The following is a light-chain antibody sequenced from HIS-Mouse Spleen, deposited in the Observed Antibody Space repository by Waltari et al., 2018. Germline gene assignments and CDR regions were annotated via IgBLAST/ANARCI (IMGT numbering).Light chain of an antibody. CDR3: CSYAGSSTWV. V-gene: IGLV2-23*01. J-gene: IGLJ3*02. Sequence: QSALTQPASVSGSPGQSITISCPGTSSDAGRYNLVSWYQQHPGKAPKRMIYEGSKRPSGVSNRFSGSKSGNTASLTISGLQAEDEADYYCCSYAGSSTWVFGGGTKLTVL. CDR2: EGS. CDR1: SSDAGRYNL.